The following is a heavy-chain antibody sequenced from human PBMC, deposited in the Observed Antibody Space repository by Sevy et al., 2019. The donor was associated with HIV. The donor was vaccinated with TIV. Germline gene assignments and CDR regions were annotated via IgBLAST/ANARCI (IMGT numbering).Heavy chain of an antibody. CDR1: GYSFTSYW. CDR3: AGLYCSSTSCYPTSSGSYGSSPIYDAFDI. D-gene: IGHD2-2*01. J-gene: IGHJ3*02. CDR2: IYPGDSDT. V-gene: IGHV5-51*01. Sequence: GESLKISCKGSGYSFTSYWIGWVRQMPGKGLEWMGIIYPGDSDTRYSPSFQGQVTISADKSISTAYLQWSSLKASDTARYYCAGLYCSSTSCYPTSSGSYGSSPIYDAFDIWGQGTMVTVSS.